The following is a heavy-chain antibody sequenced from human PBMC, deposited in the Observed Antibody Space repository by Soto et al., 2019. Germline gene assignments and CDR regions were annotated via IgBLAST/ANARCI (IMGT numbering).Heavy chain of an antibody. J-gene: IGHJ4*02. Sequence: EVQLLESGGGLVQPGGSLRLSCAASGFTFSSCAMGWVRQTPGKRLEWVSAFSGSADKTFYADSVKGRFTISRDNSKNTVYLQMNSLRAEDTAIYYCTKATGVAYYVTDNWGQGTLVTVSS. V-gene: IGHV3-23*01. CDR2: FSGSADKT. D-gene: IGHD1-26*01. CDR3: TKATGVAYYVTDN. CDR1: GFTFSSCA.